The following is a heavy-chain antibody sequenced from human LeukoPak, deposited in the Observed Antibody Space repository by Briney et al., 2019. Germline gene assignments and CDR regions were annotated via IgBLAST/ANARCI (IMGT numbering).Heavy chain of an antibody. V-gene: IGHV3-30*03. CDR2: ISYDGSNK. CDR1: GFTFSSYG. D-gene: IGHD3-22*01. Sequence: GGSLRLSCAASGFTFSSYGMHWVRQAPGKGLEWVAVISYDGSNKYYADSVKGRFTISRDNSKNTLYLQMNSLRAEDTAVYYCARDGGDSSGTHDYWGQGTLVTVSS. J-gene: IGHJ4*02. CDR3: ARDGGDSSGTHDY.